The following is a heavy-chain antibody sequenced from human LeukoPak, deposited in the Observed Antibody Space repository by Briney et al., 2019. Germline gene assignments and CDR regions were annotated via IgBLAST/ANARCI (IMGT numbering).Heavy chain of an antibody. V-gene: IGHV4-59*01. Sequence: KPSETLSLTCTVSGGSISNYYWSWIRQPPGKGLEWIGYIYYSGSTNYNPSLKSRVTISVDTPKNQFSLKLSSVTAADTAVYYCARGGYSYEARYYFDYWGQGTLVTVSS. D-gene: IGHD5-18*01. CDR2: IYYSGST. J-gene: IGHJ4*02. CDR3: ARGGYSYEARYYFDY. CDR1: GGSISNYY.